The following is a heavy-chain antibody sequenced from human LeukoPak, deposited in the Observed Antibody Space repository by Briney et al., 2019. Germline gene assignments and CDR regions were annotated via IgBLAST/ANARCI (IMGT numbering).Heavy chain of an antibody. J-gene: IGHJ4*02. CDR2: IKQDGGEK. CDR1: GFTFSGYS. D-gene: IGHD3-16*01. CDR3: ARDMPFGGY. V-gene: IGHV3-7*03. Sequence: PGGSLRLSCAASGFTFSGYSLNWVRQAPGKGLEWVANIKQDGGEKNYVVSVKGRFTISRDSGKNSLYLQMNSLRAEDTAVYYCARDMPFGGYWGQGTLVTVSS.